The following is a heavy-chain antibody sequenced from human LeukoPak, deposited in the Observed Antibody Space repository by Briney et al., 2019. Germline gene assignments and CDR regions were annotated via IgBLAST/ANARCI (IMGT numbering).Heavy chain of an antibody. CDR2: FSAYNGDT. V-gene: IGHV1-18*04. D-gene: IGHD3-10*01. CDR1: GYTFNSYG. J-gene: IGHJ4*02. CDR3: ARDPGMVRGVRLPSDY. Sequence: ASVKVSCTASGYTFNSYGISWVRQAPGQGLEWMGWFSAYNGDTNYAQEVQGRLTMTTDTSTSTAYMELRSLRSDDTAVYYCARDPGMVRGVRLPSDYWGEGTLVTVSS.